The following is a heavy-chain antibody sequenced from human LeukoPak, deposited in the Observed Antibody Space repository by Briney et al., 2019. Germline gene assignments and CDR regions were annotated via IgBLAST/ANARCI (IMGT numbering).Heavy chain of an antibody. CDR3: AKDDSSGYYHDH. D-gene: IGHD3-22*01. V-gene: IGHV3-23*01. Sequence: GGSLRLSCVGSGFRFSNHAMNWVRQAPGKGLQWVSALSRSGSRTFYADSVKGRFTISRDNSKNTLYLQMDSLRAEDTAIYYCAKDDSSGYYHDHWGQGTLVTVSS. CDR2: LSRSGSRT. J-gene: IGHJ5*02. CDR1: GFRFSNHA.